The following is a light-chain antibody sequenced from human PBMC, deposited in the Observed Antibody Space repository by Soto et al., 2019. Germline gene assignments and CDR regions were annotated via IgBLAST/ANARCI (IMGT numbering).Light chain of an antibody. CDR2: NTN. Sequence: QAVVTQEPSFSVSPGGTVTLTCGLSSDSVSASHFPSWYQQTPGQAPRTLIYNTNTRSSGVPDRFSGSKSGSTASLTVSGLQADDEADFYCSSYAGYNNFVVFGGGTKLTVL. V-gene: IGLV8-61*01. J-gene: IGLJ2*01. CDR1: SDSVSASHF. CDR3: SSYAGYNNFVV.